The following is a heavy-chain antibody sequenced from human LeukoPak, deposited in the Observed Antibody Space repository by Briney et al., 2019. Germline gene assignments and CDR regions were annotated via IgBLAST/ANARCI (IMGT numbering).Heavy chain of an antibody. V-gene: IGHV3-30*04. D-gene: IGHD3-9*01. CDR2: ISYDGSNK. J-gene: IGHJ4*02. CDR3: AKDRYFDWLFYDY. CDR1: GFTLSSYA. Sequence: GGSLRLSCGAPGFTLSSYAMHCVRWARGRGVGWVAVISYDGSNKYYADSVKGRFTISRDNSKNTLYLQMNSLRAEDTAVYYCAKDRYFDWLFYDYWGQGTLVTVSA.